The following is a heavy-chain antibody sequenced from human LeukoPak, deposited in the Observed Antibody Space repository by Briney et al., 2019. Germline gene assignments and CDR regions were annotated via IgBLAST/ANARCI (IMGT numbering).Heavy chain of an antibody. D-gene: IGHD4-23*01. CDR2: IHYIGNT. CDR1: GGSITSSSYS. CDR3: ARLGRKTTVVPPDFDY. J-gene: IGHJ4*02. Sequence: SETLSLTCTVSGGSITSSSYSWGWIRLPPGKGLEWIGSIHYIGNTYYDPSLKSRVTISVDTSKNQFSLKLSSVTAADTAVYYCARLGRKTTVVPPDFDYWGQGTLVTVSS. V-gene: IGHV4-39*07.